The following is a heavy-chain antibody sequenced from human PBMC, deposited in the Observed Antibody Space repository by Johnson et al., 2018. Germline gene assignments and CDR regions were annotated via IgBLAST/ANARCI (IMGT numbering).Heavy chain of an antibody. D-gene: IGHD5-12*01. CDR1: GFTFSSYW. J-gene: IGHJ6*02. Sequence: VQLVESGGGLVQPGGSLRLSCAASGFTFSSYWMSWVRQAPGKGLEWVANIKQDGSEKYYVDSVKGRFTISRDNAKNSLYLQMNSLRAEDTAVYYCARDKRYRGYEALYYSYGMDVWGQGTTVTVSS. V-gene: IGHV3-7*01. CDR2: IKQDGSEK. CDR3: ARDKRYRGYEALYYSYGMDV.